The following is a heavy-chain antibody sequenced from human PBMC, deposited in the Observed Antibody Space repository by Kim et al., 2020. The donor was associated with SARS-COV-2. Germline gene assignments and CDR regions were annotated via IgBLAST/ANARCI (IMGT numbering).Heavy chain of an antibody. CDR3: AKEGRGYDSYYYYGMDV. V-gene: IGHV3-30*18. CDR2: ISYDGSNK. D-gene: IGHD5-12*01. Sequence: GGSLRLSCAASGFTFSSYGMHWVRQAPGKGLEWVAVISYDGSNKYYADSVKGRFTISRDNSKNTLYLQMNSLRAEDTAVYYCAKEGRGYDSYYYYGMDVWGQGTTVTVSS. J-gene: IGHJ6*02. CDR1: GFTFSSYG.